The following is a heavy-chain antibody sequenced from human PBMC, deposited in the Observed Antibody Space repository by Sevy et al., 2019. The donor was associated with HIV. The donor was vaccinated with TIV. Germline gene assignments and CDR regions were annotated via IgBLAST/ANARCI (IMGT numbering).Heavy chain of an antibody. CDR2: LSFGCGEI. V-gene: IGHV3-23*01. J-gene: IGHJ4*02. CDR1: GFTFSKYS. Sequence: GGSLRLSCAASGFTFSKYSMSWVRQPPGKGLEWVSTLSFGCGEINYADSVKGRFTISRDNSKSSVYLQMNNLRPEDTAVYYCAREGGTKNYDYWGQGTLVTVSS. D-gene: IGHD2-8*01. CDR3: AREGGTKNYDY.